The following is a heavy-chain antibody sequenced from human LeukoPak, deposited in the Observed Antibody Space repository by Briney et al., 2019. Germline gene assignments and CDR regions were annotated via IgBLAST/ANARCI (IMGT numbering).Heavy chain of an antibody. CDR3: VREVGGGPFDY. CDR2: IHNGGGVT. D-gene: IGHD2-21*01. V-gene: IGHV3-48*03. J-gene: IGHJ4*02. Sequence: PGGSLRLSCAASGFTFSSYEMNWVRQAPGKGLEWVSFIHNGGGVTHYADSVEGRFTISRDNAKNSLYLQMNSLRAEDTAVYYCVREVGGGPFDYWGQGTLVTVSS. CDR1: GFTFSSYE.